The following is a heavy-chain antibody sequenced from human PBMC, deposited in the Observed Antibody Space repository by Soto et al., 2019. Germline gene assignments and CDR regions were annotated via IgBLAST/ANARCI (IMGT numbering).Heavy chain of an antibody. Sequence: GGSLRLSCAASGFTFSSYAMSWVHQAPGKGLEWVSAISGSGGSTCYADSVKGRFTISRDNSKNTLYLQMNSLRAEDTAVYYCAKNVIASIAARECRYWGQGTLVTVSS. J-gene: IGHJ4*02. CDR2: ISGSGGST. D-gene: IGHD6-6*01. V-gene: IGHV3-23*01. CDR1: GFTFSSYA. CDR3: AKNVIASIAARECRY.